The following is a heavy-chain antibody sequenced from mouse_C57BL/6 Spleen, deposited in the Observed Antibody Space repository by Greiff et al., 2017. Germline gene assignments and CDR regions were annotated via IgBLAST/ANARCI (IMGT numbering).Heavy chain of an antibody. Sequence: VQLQQSGAELVKPGASVKLSCTASGFNIKDYYMHWVQQRPEQGLEWIGRIDPEDGETNYAPKFQGKATITADTSSNTAYLQLSSLTSEDTAVYYCARLEGDYEIAMDYWGQGTSVTVSS. J-gene: IGHJ4*01. CDR3: ARLEGDYEIAMDY. V-gene: IGHV14-2*01. CDR1: GFNIKDYY. CDR2: IDPEDGET. D-gene: IGHD2-4*01.